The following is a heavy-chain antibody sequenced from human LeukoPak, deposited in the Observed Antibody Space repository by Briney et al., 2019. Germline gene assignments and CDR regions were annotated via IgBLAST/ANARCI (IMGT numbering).Heavy chain of an antibody. CDR1: GFTFSSYA. D-gene: IGHD2-15*01. V-gene: IGHV3-23*01. CDR2: ISGGGGST. Sequence: GGSLRLSCAASGFTFSSYAMSWVRQAPGKGLEWVSAISGGGGSTYYADSVKGRFTISRDNSKNTLYLQMNSLRAEDTAVYYCAKETYIVVVVAATNWGQGTLVTVSS. CDR3: AKETYIVVVVAATN. J-gene: IGHJ4*02.